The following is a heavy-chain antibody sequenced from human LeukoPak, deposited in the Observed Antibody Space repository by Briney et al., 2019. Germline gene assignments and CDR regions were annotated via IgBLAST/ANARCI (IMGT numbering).Heavy chain of an antibody. D-gene: IGHD3-10*01. CDR3: ARVAIRAVRGVIGY. J-gene: IGHJ4*02. V-gene: IGHV1-46*01. Sequence: GASVKVSCKASGYTFTSYYMHWVRQAPGQGLEWMGIINPSGGSTSYAQKFQGRVTMTRNTSISTAYMELSSLRSEDTAVYYCARVAIRAVRGVIGYWGQGTLVTVSS. CDR2: INPSGGST. CDR1: GYTFTSYY.